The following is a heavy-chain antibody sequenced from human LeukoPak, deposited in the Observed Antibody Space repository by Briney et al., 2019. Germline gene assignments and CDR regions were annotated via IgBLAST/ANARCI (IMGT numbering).Heavy chain of an antibody. V-gene: IGHV1-8*01. J-gene: IGHJ5*02. CDR1: GYTFINHD. CDR3: TRGSGSGGRDWFDP. D-gene: IGHD3-10*01. CDR2: MNSNTGNT. Sequence: ASVKVSCKASGYTFINHDIDWLRQAPGQGLEWMGWMNSNTGNTGYAQRFQGRVTMTRDTSISTAYMELSSLRSEDTAVYYCTRGSGSGGRDWFDPWGQEPWSPSPQ.